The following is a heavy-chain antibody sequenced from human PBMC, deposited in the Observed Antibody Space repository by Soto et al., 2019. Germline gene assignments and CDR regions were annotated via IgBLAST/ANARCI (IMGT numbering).Heavy chain of an antibody. J-gene: IGHJ5*02. CDR2: IYYSGST. V-gene: IGHV4-39*01. Sequence: QLQLQESGPGLVKPSETLPLTCNVSGGSISSSSYYWGWIRQPPGKGLEWIGTIYYSGSTYYNPSLKSRVTISIDTSKNQFSLKLDSVTAADTAVYYCARNGHGSGWSWFDPWGQGTLVTVSS. CDR1: GGSISSSSYY. CDR3: ARNGHGSGWSWFDP. D-gene: IGHD6-19*01.